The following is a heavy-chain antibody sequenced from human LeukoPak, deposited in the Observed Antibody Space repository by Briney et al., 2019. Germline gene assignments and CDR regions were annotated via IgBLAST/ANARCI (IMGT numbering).Heavy chain of an antibody. CDR3: ASYYDFWSGYLGHYYGMDV. V-gene: IGHV4-31*03. J-gene: IGHJ6*02. CDR2: IYYSGST. Sequence: SETLSLTCTVSGGSISSGGYYWSWIRQHPGKGLEWIGYIYYSGSTYYNPSLKSRVTISVDTSKNQFSLKLSSVTAADTAVYYRASYYDFWSGYLGHYYGMDVWGQGTTVTVSS. D-gene: IGHD3-3*01. CDR1: GGSISSGGYY.